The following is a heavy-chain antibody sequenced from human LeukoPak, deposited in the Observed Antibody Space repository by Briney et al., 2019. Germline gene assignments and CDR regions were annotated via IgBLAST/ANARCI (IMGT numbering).Heavy chain of an antibody. CDR3: ATTPRVTIFGVVIWWFDP. CDR2: IIPIFGTA. J-gene: IGHJ5*02. Sequence: SVKVSCKASGGTFSSYAISWVRQAPGQGLEWMGGIIPIFGTANYAQKFQGRVTITADESTSTAYMELSSLRSEDTAVYYCATTPRVTIFGVVIWWFDPWGQGILVTVSS. D-gene: IGHD3-3*01. V-gene: IGHV1-69*01. CDR1: GGTFSSYA.